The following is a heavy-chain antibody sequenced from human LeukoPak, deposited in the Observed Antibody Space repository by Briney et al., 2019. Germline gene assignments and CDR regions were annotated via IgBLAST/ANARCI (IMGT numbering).Heavy chain of an antibody. V-gene: IGHV3-21*01. Sequence: GGSLRLSCAASGFTFSHYTMNWVCQTPGKGLEWISSINTAGTSTYYADSVKGRFTISRDAAKNSLYPQMNSLRVEDTALYYCVRDFSGESGYGGYWGPGTLVTVSS. J-gene: IGHJ4*02. CDR2: INTAGTST. CDR3: VRDFSGESGYGGY. CDR1: GFTFSHYT. D-gene: IGHD5-12*01.